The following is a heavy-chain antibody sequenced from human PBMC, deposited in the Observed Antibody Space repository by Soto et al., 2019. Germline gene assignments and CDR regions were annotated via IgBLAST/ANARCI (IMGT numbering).Heavy chain of an antibody. Sequence: SETLSLTCTVSGGSISSSSYYWGWIRQPPGKGLEWIGSIYYSGSTYYNPSLKSRVTISVDTSKNQFSLKLSSVTAADTAVYYCARLLFGGVLYDAFDIWGQGTMVTVSS. J-gene: IGHJ3*02. V-gene: IGHV4-39*01. CDR2: IYYSGST. CDR1: GGSISSSSYY. D-gene: IGHD3-16*01. CDR3: ARLLFGGVLYDAFDI.